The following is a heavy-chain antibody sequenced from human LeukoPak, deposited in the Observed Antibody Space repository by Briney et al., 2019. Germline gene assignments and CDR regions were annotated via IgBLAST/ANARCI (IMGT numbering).Heavy chain of an antibody. J-gene: IGHJ4*02. CDR3: ARDAPIVGATPFDY. CDR2: INPNSGGT. V-gene: IGHV1-2*02. D-gene: IGHD1-26*01. CDR1: GYTFTGYY. Sequence: GASVKVSCKASGYTFTGYYMHWVRQAPGQGLEWMGWINPNSGGTNYAQKLQGRVTMTTDTSTSTAYMELRSLRSDDTAVYYCARDAPIVGATPFDYWGQGTLVTVSS.